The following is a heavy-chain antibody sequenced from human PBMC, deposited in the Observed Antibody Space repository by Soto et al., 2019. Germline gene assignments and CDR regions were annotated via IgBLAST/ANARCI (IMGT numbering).Heavy chain of an antibody. J-gene: IGHJ6*02. D-gene: IGHD6-19*01. CDR2: ISSSSSTI. CDR1: GFTFVSYS. Sequence: GGSLRLSCAASGFTFVSYSINFVRQSPFKWLEWVSYISSSSSTIYYADSVKGRFTISRDNAKNSLYLQMNSLRDEDTAVYYCARISSGWYFSGYYGMDVWGQGTTVTVSS. V-gene: IGHV3-48*02. CDR3: ARISSGWYFSGYYGMDV.